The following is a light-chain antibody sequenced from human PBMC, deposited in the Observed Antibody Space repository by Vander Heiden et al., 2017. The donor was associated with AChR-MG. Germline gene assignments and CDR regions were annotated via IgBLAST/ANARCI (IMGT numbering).Light chain of an antibody. V-gene: IGKV2-28*01. Sequence: DIVLRQSPLSLAVSPGEPASVSCRSSQSLLHKNGYHYLDWYLQKPGQSPQLLIYLGSNRASGVPDRFSGSGSDTDFTLKISRVEPEDVGVYYCMEALQSPCTFGQGTKLEIK. CDR3: MEALQSPCT. J-gene: IGKJ2*02. CDR1: QSLLHKNGYHY. CDR2: LGS.